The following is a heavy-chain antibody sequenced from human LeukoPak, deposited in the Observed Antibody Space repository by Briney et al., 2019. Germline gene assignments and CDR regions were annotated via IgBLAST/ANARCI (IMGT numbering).Heavy chain of an antibody. V-gene: IGHV1-69*05. Sequence: SVKVSCKASGGTFSSYAISWVRQAPGQGLEWMGGIIPIFGTANYAQKFQGRVTITTDESTSTAYMELSSLRSEDTAVYYCARGLSCSGNTCYAAHFDSWGQGTLVTVSS. CDR3: ARGLSCSGNTCYAAHFDS. CDR1: GGTFSSYA. J-gene: IGHJ4*02. D-gene: IGHD2-15*01. CDR2: IIPIFGTA.